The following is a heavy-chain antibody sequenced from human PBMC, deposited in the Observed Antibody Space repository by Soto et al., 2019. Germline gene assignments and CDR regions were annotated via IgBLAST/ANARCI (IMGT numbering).Heavy chain of an antibody. CDR1: GFSLSTSGVG. CDR3: AYVPCGGGSCFWFHYRGTDV. D-gene: IGHD2-15*01. V-gene: IGHV2-5*02. Sequence: QITLKESGPTLVKPTQTLTLTCTFSGFSLSTSGVGVAWIRQPPGKALEWLALIYWDDDKRYRPSLESRLTITKDTSKNQVMLTMTNMDPVDTATYYCAYVPCGGGSCFWFHYRGTDVWGQGTTVTVSS. CDR2: IYWDDDK. J-gene: IGHJ6*02.